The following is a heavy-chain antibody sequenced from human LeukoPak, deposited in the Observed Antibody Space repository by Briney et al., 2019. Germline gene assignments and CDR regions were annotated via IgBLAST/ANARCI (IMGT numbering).Heavy chain of an antibody. J-gene: IGHJ4*02. Sequence: SETLSLTCTVSGGSISSYYWSWIQQPPGKGLEWIGYIYYSGSTNYNPSLKSRVTISVDTSKNQFSLKLSSVTAADTAVYYCARRVEYCGGDCTYYFDYWGQGTLVTVSS. CDR1: GGSISSYY. D-gene: IGHD2-21*02. V-gene: IGHV4-59*01. CDR2: IYYSGST. CDR3: ARRVEYCGGDCTYYFDY.